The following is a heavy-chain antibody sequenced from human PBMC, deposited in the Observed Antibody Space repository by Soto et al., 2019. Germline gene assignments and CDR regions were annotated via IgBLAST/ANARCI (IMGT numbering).Heavy chain of an antibody. CDR3: ARHGTGYYDSSGYSKIDY. J-gene: IGHJ4*02. Sequence: PSETLSLTCAAYGGSFSGYYWSWIRQPPGKGLEWIGEINHSGSTNYNPSLKSRVTISVDTSKNQFSLKLSSVTAADTAVYYCARHGTGYYDSSGYSKIDYRGQGTLVTVSS. D-gene: IGHD3-22*01. CDR2: INHSGST. V-gene: IGHV4-34*01. CDR1: GGSFSGYY.